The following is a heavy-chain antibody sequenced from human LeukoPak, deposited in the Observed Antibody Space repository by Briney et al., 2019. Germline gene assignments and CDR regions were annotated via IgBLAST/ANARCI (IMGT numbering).Heavy chain of an antibody. CDR2: VYYSGST. CDR1: GGSLRSDF. V-gene: IGHV4-59*01. Sequence: PSETLSLTCTVSGGSLRSDFWSWIRQPPGKGLEWIGYVYYSGSTNYSPSLNSRVTISIDTSKNKFSLKLTSVTAADTAVYYCARISNYWSPYFDYWGQGALVTVSS. CDR3: ARISNYWSPYFDY. D-gene: IGHD1-1*01. J-gene: IGHJ4*02.